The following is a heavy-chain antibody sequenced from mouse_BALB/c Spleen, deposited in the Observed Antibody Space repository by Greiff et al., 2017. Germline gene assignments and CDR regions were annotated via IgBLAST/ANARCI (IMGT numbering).Heavy chain of an antibody. CDR2: INPSNGRT. D-gene: IGHD3-2*01. Sequence: QVQLQQPGAELVKPGASVKLSCKASGYTFTSYWMHWVKQRPGQGLEWIGEINPSNGRTNYNEKFKSKATLTVDKSSSTAYMQLSSLTSEDSAVYYCALDSSGHGAMDYWGQGTSVTVSS. CDR3: ALDSSGHGAMDY. V-gene: IGHV1S81*02. CDR1: GYTFTSYW. J-gene: IGHJ4*01.